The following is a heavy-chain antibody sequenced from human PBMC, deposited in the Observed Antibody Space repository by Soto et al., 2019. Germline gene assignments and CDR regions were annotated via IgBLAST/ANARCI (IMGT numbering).Heavy chain of an antibody. V-gene: IGHV4-39*01. CDR2: ISYSGNT. J-gene: IGHJ5*02. Sequence: LETLSLTCTVSGGSFADSTSYWGWIRQPPGKGLEWIGSISYSGNTYYNPSLKSRVTISIDTSKNQFSLKVNSVTAADTAVYYCARLGDCSSTSCFAVWFDPWGQGTLVTVSS. D-gene: IGHD2-2*01. CDR1: GGSFADSTSY. CDR3: ARLGDCSSTSCFAVWFDP.